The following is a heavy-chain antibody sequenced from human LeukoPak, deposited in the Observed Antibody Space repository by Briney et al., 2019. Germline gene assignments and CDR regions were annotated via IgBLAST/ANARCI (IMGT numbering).Heavy chain of an antibody. D-gene: IGHD2-15*01. J-gene: IGHJ3*02. CDR3: ARLEVAATGDAFDI. CDR1: GGSISSYY. CDR2: IYYSRST. V-gene: IGHV4-59*08. Sequence: PSQTLSLTCTVSGGSISSYYWSWIRQPPRKGLGWIGYIYYSRSTNYTPSLKSRVTISVDTSKDQFSLKLSSVTAADTAVYYCARLEVAATGDAFDIWGQGTMVTVSA.